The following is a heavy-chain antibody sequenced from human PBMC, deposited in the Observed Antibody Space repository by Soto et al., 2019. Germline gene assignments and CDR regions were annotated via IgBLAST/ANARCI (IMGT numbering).Heavy chain of an antibody. D-gene: IGHD2-2*01. V-gene: IGHV3-53*02. CDR1: GFTVSSNY. J-gene: IGHJ3*02. CDR3: ARACSSTSCYQASDI. Sequence: EVQLVETGGGLIQPGGSLRLSCAASGFTVSSNYMSWVRQAPGKGLEWVSVIYSGGSTYYADSVKGRFTISRDNSKNTLYLQMNSLSAEDTAVYYCARACSSTSCYQASDIWGQGTMVTVSS. CDR2: IYSGGST.